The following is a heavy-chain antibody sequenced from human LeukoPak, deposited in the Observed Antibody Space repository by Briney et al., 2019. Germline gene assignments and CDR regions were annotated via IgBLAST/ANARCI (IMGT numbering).Heavy chain of an antibody. J-gene: IGHJ4*02. Sequence: GGSLRLSCAASGFTFSSYGMHWVRQAPGKGLEWVAVIWYDGSNKYYADSVKGRFTISRDNSENTLYLQMNSLRAEDTAVYYCASQPGGNWNDASDYWGQGTLVTVSS. CDR2: IWYDGSNK. CDR1: GFTFSSYG. V-gene: IGHV3-33*01. D-gene: IGHD1-20*01. CDR3: ASQPGGNWNDASDY.